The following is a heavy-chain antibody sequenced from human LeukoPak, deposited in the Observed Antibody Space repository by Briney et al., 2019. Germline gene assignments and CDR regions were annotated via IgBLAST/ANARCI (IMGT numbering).Heavy chain of an antibody. CDR1: GGSISSSGYY. Sequence: SETLSLTCTVSGGSISSSGYYWGWIRQPPGKGLEWIASIYYSGSTYYNPSLKSRVTISVDTSKNQFSLKLSSVTAADTAVYYCARHGPSGSYEDWFDPWGQGTLVTVSS. D-gene: IGHD3-10*01. CDR3: ARHGPSGSYEDWFDP. CDR2: IYYSGST. V-gene: IGHV4-39*01. J-gene: IGHJ5*02.